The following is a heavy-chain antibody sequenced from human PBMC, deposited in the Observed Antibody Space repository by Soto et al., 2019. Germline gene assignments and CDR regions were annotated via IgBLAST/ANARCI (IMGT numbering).Heavy chain of an antibody. CDR2: IYYSGST. Sequence: SETLSLTCTVSGGSIRSFYWSWIRQPPGKGLEWIGYIYYSGSTNYNPSLKSRVTISVDTSKNQFSLKLSSVTAADTAVYYCARRYGSAIDYWGQGTLVTVSS. CDR1: GGSIRSFY. V-gene: IGHV4-59*08. D-gene: IGHD1-26*01. J-gene: IGHJ4*02. CDR3: ARRYGSAIDY.